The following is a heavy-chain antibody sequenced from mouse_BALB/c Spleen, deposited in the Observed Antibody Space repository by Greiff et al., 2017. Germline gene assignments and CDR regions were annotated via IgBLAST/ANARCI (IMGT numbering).Heavy chain of an antibody. Sequence: VQLQQSGAELVRSGASVKLSCTASGFNIKDYYMHWVKQRPEQGLEWIGWIDPENGDTEYAPKFQGKATMTADTSSNTAYLQLSSLTAEDTAVYYCNARRYDPVFDYWGQGTALTVSS. J-gene: IGHJ2*01. D-gene: IGHD2-14*01. CDR1: GFNIKDYY. CDR3: NARRYDPVFDY. CDR2: IDPENGDT. V-gene: IGHV14-4*02.